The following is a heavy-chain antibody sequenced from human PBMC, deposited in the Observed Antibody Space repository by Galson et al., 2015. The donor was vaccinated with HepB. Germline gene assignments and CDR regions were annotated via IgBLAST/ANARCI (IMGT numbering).Heavy chain of an antibody. CDR2: IKSKTDGGTT. CDR1: GFTFSNAW. V-gene: IGHV3-15*07. Sequence: SLRLSCAASGFTFSNAWMNWVRQAPGKGLEWVGRIKSKTDGGTTDYAAPVKGRFTISRDDSKNTLYLQMNSLKTEDTAVYYCTTEKTYYYDSSGYSYYFDYWGQGTLVTVSS. J-gene: IGHJ4*02. CDR3: TTEKTYYYDSSGYSYYFDY. D-gene: IGHD3-22*01.